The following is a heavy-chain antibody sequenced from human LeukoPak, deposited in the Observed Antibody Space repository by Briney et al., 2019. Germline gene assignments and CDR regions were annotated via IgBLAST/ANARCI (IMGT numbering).Heavy chain of an antibody. V-gene: IGHV1-8*01. CDR3: ARGLGPGQDYMDV. CDR2: MSPNSGNT. CDR1: GYTFTSYD. Sequence: GASVKVSCQASGYTFTSYDINWGRQAPGQGLEWRGWMSPNSGNTGYAQKFQDRVNMTGNTSITKAYMDLSGLTSEDTAVYYCARGLGPGQDYMDVWGQGTPVTVS. D-gene: IGHD2-2*01. J-gene: IGHJ6*03.